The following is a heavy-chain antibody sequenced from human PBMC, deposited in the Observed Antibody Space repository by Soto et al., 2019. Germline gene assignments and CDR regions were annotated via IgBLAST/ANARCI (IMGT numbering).Heavy chain of an antibody. CDR3: ARDTNSLDP. V-gene: IGHV4-38-2*02. CDR2: IFHTGDT. J-gene: IGHJ5*02. CDR1: NYSINSGFF. D-gene: IGHD3-16*01. Sequence: PSETLSLTXSVSNYSINSGFFWGWIRQPPGKGLEWIGSIFHTGDTYYNPSLKSRITMSVDTSRNQFSLKLTSLTAADTAVYYCARDTNSLDPWGQGTLVTVSS.